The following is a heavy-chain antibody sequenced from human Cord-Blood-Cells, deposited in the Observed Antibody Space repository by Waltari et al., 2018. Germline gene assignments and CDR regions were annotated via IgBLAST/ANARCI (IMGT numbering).Heavy chain of an antibody. D-gene: IGHD6-6*01. CDR2: ISGRGGST. V-gene: IGHV3-23*01. Sequence: EVQLLESGGGLVQPGGSLRLSCSASGFTFSSYAISWVRQPPGKGLEWVSAISGRGGSTYYADAVKGRFTISRDNSKNTLYLQMNSLRAEDTAVYYCAKDLGSSSDEADFDYWGQGTLVTVSS. J-gene: IGHJ4*02. CDR1: GFTFSSYA. CDR3: AKDLGSSSDEADFDY.